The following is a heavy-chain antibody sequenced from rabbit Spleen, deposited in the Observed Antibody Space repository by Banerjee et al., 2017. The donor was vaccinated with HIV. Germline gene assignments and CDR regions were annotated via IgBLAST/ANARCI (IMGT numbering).Heavy chain of an antibody. CDR3: ARDTGSSFSTYGMDL. CDR2: IYTGDNNI. D-gene: IGHD8-1*01. Sequence: QEQLVESGGGLVKPGASLTLTCTASGFSFSSSYDMSWVRQAPGKGLEWIGFIYTGDNNIWYASWAKGRFTISKTSSTTVDLKVTSLTVADTATYFCARDTGSSFSTYGMDLWGQGTLVTV. CDR1: GFSFSSSYD. J-gene: IGHJ6*01. V-gene: IGHV1S45*01.